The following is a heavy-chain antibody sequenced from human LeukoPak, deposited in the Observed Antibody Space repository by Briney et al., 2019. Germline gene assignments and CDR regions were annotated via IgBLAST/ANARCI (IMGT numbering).Heavy chain of an antibody. CDR1: GYTFTSYA. CDR3: ARDLVEYYYGSGSYSGLVY. V-gene: IGHV1-69*06. D-gene: IGHD3-10*01. Sequence: ASVKVSCKASGYTFTSYAMHWVRQAPGQRLEWMGGIIPIFGTANYAQKFQGRVTITADKSTSTAYMELSSLRSEDTAVYYCARDLVEYYYGSGSYSGLVYWGQGTLVTVSS. J-gene: IGHJ4*02. CDR2: IIPIFGTA.